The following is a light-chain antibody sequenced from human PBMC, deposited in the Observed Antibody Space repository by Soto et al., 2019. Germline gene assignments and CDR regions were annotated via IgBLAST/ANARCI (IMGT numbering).Light chain of an antibody. Sequence: EIVLTQSPATLYLSPGERATLSCRASQNIFTYLAWYQQKPGQAPRLLIFDASNRATGIPARFSGSGSGTDFTLTISSLEPEDFAVYYCQQRSTLFGQGTRLEIK. V-gene: IGKV3-11*01. CDR1: QNIFTY. CDR3: QQRSTL. J-gene: IGKJ5*01. CDR2: DAS.